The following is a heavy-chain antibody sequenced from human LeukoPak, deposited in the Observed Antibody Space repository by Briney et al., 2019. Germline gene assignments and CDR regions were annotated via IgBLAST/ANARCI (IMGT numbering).Heavy chain of an antibody. CDR1: GGYISSYH. CDR3: VRHSGNAPFDY. V-gene: IGHV4-59*08. J-gene: IGHJ4*02. Sequence: SETLSLNCTVSGGYISSYHWCCIRHPPSPGVEWIGYIYYTGSTNYNPSLKSRVTISVDTSKNQFSLNLTSVTAADTAVYYCVRHSGNAPFDYWGQGTLVTVSS. D-gene: IGHD5-12*01. CDR2: IYYTGST.